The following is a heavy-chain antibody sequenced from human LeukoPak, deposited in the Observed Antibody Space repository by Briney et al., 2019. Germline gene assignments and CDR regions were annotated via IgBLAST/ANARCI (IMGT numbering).Heavy chain of an antibody. CDR1: GFTFSNYA. J-gene: IGHJ4*02. CDR3: AKDLSIVVVPAANRQWLVPY. D-gene: IGHD2-2*01. V-gene: IGHV3-23*01. Sequence: GGSLRLSCAASGFTFSNYAMTWVRQAPGKGLELVSVISASGRNRDYAGSVKGRFTITRDNAENTLSLLMDSLRAEDTAIYYCAKDLSIVVVPAANRQWLVPYWGQGTLVTVSS. CDR2: ISASGRNR.